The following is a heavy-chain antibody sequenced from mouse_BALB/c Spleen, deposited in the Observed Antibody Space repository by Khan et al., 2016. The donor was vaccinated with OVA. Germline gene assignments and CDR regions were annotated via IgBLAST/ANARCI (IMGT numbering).Heavy chain of an antibody. Sequence: QIQLVQSGPELKKPGETVKISCKASGHTFTNYGMNWVKQAPGKGLKWMGWINTYTGESTYADDFNGRFAFSLETSANTAYLQIINLKNEDTATYFCARPPYFSYAMDNWGQGTSVTVSS. D-gene: IGHD2-10*01. CDR2: INTYTGES. J-gene: IGHJ4*01. V-gene: IGHV9-3-1*01. CDR3: ARPPYFSYAMDN. CDR1: GHTFTNYG.